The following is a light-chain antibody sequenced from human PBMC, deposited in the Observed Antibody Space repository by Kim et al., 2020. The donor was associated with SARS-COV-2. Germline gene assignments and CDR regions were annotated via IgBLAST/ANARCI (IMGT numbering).Light chain of an antibody. CDR3: QQYGSSPET. V-gene: IGKV3-20*01. Sequence: SPGERATLSGRASQRFTSSFLSGYQQKPGQAPRLLSYGASSRATGIPDRFSGSGSGTDFTLTISRLEPEDFALYYCQQYGSSPETFGQGTKVDIK. CDR2: GAS. CDR1: QRFTSSF. J-gene: IGKJ1*01.